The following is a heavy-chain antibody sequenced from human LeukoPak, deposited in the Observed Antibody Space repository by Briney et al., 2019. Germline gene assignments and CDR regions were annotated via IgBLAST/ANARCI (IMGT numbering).Heavy chain of an antibody. CDR1: GGSISSYY. V-gene: IGHV4-59*12. CDR3: AREGPSDAFDI. CDR2: IYYSGST. J-gene: IGHJ3*02. Sequence: SETLSLTCTVSGGSISSYYWSWIRQPPGKGLEWIGYIYYSGSTNYNPSLKSRVTISVDRSKNQFSLKLSSVTAADTAVYYCAREGPSDAFDIWGQGTMVTVSS.